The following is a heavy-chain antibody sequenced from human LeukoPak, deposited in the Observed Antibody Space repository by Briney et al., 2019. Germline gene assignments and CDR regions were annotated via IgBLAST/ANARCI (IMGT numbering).Heavy chain of an antibody. J-gene: IGHJ4*02. Sequence: PSETLSLTRTVSGGSISPYYRSWIRQPPGKGLEWLGYIYYSGNTDYNPSLKSRVAISVDTSKNQFSLKLSSVTAADTAVYYCARSTGSTMFIDYWGQGTLVTVSS. D-gene: IGHD3-10*02. CDR2: IYYSGNT. CDR1: GGSISPYY. CDR3: ARSTGSTMFIDY. V-gene: IGHV4-59*01.